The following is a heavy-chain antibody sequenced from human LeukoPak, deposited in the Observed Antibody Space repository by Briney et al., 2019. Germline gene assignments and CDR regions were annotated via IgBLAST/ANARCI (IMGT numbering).Heavy chain of an antibody. D-gene: IGHD2-15*01. J-gene: IGHJ6*03. V-gene: IGHV1-69*05. CDR1: GGTFSSYA. Sequence: SVKVSCKASGGTFSSYAISWVRQAPGQGLEWMRGIIPIFGTANYAQKFEGRVTITTDESTSTAYMELSSLRSEDTAVYYCARATLGYCSGGSCYSPFYYYYYMDVWGKGTTVTVSS. CDR2: IIPIFGTA. CDR3: ARATLGYCSGGSCYSPFYYYYYMDV.